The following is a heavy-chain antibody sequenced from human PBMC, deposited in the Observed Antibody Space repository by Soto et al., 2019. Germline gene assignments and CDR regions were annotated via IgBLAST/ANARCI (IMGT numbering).Heavy chain of an antibody. Sequence: EVQLVESGGGLVQPGGSLRLSCAASGSTFTSYWMTWVRQAPGKGLEWVAKIKPDGSERYYVDSVKGRFTISRDNAKKSVFLQMNSLRVEDTAVYYCAASGWAVHFDYWGQGNRVTVSS. CDR3: AASGWAVHFDY. J-gene: IGHJ4*02. CDR2: IKPDGSER. V-gene: IGHV3-7*01. CDR1: GSTFTSYW. D-gene: IGHD6-19*01.